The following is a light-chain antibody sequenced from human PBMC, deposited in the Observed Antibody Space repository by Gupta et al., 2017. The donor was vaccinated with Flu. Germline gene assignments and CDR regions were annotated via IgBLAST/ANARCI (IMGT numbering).Light chain of an antibody. CDR2: GAS. J-gene: IGKJ3*01. Sequence: EIVLTQSPGTLSLSPGASATLSCRASQSVSSSYLAWYQQKPGQAPRLLIYGASSRATGIPDRFSGSGSGTDFTLTTRRLEPEDFAVYYCQQYGSSTGVTFGPGTKVDIK. CDR1: QSVSSSY. V-gene: IGKV3-20*01. CDR3: QQYGSSTGVT.